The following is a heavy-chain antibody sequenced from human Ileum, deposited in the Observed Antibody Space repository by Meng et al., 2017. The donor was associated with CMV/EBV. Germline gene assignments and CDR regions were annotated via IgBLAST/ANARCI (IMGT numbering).Heavy chain of an antibody. CDR2: ISIYCGNK. J-gene: IGHJ4*01. D-gene: IGHD1-14*01. Sequence: QVHVMEPGPVVEKPAPSVKVSCTASGFSLTACGIALGWKRPGQGLEWMWCISIYCGNKKYDKTALGRVLMTTKTTTKTAFMLTRSMSSDDAAVYYCARRVGMDQSHLFDYWGQGTLVTVSS. CDR1: GFSLTACG. V-gene: IGHV1-18*01. CDR3: ARRVGMDQSHLFDY.